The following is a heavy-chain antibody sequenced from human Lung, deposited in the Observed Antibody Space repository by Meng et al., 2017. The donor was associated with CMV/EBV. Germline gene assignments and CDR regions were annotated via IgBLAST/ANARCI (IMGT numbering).Heavy chain of an antibody. Sequence: GESXKISXTASGFTFDNYAMSWVRQAPGKGLEWVSVISGIGGNSYYAESVKGRFTVSRDNSKNTLYLHMNGLRADDTAVYYCAKSVVPVYYYYGMDVWGRGTXVTVSS. CDR3: AKSVVPVYYYYGMDV. J-gene: IGHJ6*02. CDR1: GFTFDNYA. D-gene: IGHD2-15*01. CDR2: ISGIGGNS. V-gene: IGHV3-23*01.